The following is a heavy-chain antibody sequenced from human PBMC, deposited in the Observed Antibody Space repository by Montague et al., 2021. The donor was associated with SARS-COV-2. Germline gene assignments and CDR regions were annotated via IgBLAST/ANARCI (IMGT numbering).Heavy chain of an antibody. D-gene: IGHD3-10*01. V-gene: IGHV4-39*01. CDR2: IYYSGST. J-gene: IGHJ6*02. Sequence: SETLSLTCTVSGGSISSSSYYWGWIRQPPGKGLEWIGSIYYSGSTYYNPSLKSRVTISVDTSKNKFSLKLISVTAADTAVYYCASSGRAVSTSPYYYGMDVWGQGTTVTVAS. CDR3: ASSGRAVSTSPYYYGMDV. CDR1: GGSISSSSYY.